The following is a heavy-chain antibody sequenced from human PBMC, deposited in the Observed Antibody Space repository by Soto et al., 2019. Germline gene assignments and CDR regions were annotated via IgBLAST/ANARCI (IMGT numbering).Heavy chain of an antibody. CDR2: ISAGGGST. J-gene: IGHJ6*03. CDR1: GFTFSSYA. CDR3: AKGGAMSYYYYMDV. V-gene: IGHV3-23*01. Sequence: GGSLRLSCAASGFTFSSYAMIWARQAPGKGLEWVSAISAGGGSTNYAESVKGRFTLSRDNSKNTLYLQMNSLRAEDKAVYYCAKGGAMSYYYYMDVWGKGTTVTVSS.